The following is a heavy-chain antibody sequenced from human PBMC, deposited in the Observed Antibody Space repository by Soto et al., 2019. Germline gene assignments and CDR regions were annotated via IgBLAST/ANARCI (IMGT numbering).Heavy chain of an antibody. CDR2: IGTRGNTK. Sequence: QVQLVESGGGLVKPGGSLRLSCATSGFTFSDYYMSWIRQAPGKGLEWVSYIGTRGNTKYYADSVRGRFTISRDNAKNSLYLQINSLRADDTAVYYCARDGTEYYGEYYDYWGQGIAVTVSS. CDR1: GFTFSDYY. CDR3: ARDGTEYYGEYYDY. J-gene: IGHJ4*02. D-gene: IGHD4-17*01. V-gene: IGHV3-11*01.